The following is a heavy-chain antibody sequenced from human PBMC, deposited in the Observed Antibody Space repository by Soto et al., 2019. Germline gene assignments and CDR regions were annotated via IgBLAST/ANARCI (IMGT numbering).Heavy chain of an antibody. CDR3: AKWGIGLGNSLTRPRLDP. V-gene: IGHV3-23*01. D-gene: IGHD1-7*01. CDR1: GFTFGSYA. J-gene: IGHJ5*02. CDR2: SSGSGGST. Sequence: GGSLRLSCAASGFTFGSYAMSWVRHAPETGLEWVSVSSGSGGSTYYADSVKGRITISRDNTKNTLYLQMNSLKTDDTAVYYCAKWGIGLGNSLTRPRLDPWRQGTLVPVCS.